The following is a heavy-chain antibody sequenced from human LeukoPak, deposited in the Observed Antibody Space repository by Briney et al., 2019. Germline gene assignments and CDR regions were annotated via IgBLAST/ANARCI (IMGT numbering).Heavy chain of an antibody. D-gene: IGHD3-9*01. CDR2: INHSGST. CDR1: GGSFSGYY. CDR3: ARGLTYYDILTGYSPRGYFDY. V-gene: IGHV4-34*01. Sequence: PSETLSLTCAVYGGSFSGYYWSWIRQPPGKGLEWIGEINHSGSTNYNPSLKSRVTISVDTSKNQFSLKLSSVTAADTAAYYCARGLTYYDILTGYSPRGYFDYWGQGTLVTVSS. J-gene: IGHJ4*02.